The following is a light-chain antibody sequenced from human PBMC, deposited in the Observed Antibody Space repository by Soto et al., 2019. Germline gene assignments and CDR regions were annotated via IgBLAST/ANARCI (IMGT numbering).Light chain of an antibody. J-gene: IGLJ3*02. CDR1: SSDVGSYNY. CDR2: GVN. Sequence: QSVLTQPPSASGSPGQSVTISCTGTSSDVGSYNYVSWYQQHPDKAPKLIIYGVNDRPSGVPDRFSGSKSGNTASLTVSGLQAEDEADYYFTSYAGSNNPVVFGGGTKLTVL. V-gene: IGLV2-8*01. CDR3: TSYAGSNNPVV.